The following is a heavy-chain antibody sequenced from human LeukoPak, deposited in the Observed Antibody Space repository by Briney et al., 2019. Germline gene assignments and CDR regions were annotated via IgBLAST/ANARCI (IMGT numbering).Heavy chain of an antibody. J-gene: IGHJ4*02. D-gene: IGHD6-19*01. CDR1: GYTFTSYY. CDR2: INPSGGST. CDR3: ARDEVDYDSSGWPDY. Sequence: ASVKVSXKASGYTFTSYYMHWVRQAPGQGLEWMGIINPSGGSTSYAQKFQGRVTMTRDTSTSTVYMELSSLRSEDTAVYYCARDEVDYDSSGWPDYWGQGTLVTVSS. V-gene: IGHV1-46*01.